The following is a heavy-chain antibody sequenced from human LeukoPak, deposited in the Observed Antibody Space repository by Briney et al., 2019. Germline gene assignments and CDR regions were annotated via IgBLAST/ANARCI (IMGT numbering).Heavy chain of an antibody. Sequence: ASVKVSCKASGYTFTSYYIHWVRQAPGQGLEWMGVINPTGGGTSYAQQFRGRVTMTTDTSTSTVYMGLNSLRSEDTAVYYCAREWGTTSGAEYFQRWGQGTLVTVSS. V-gene: IGHV1-46*01. CDR3: AREWGTTSGAEYFQR. J-gene: IGHJ1*01. CDR2: INPTGGGT. D-gene: IGHD3-16*01. CDR1: GYTFTSYY.